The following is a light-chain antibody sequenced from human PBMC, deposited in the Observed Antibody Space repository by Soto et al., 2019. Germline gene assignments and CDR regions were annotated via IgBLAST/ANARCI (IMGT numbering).Light chain of an antibody. CDR3: QQHINSPLT. Sequence: TVSTQSPTTLSLSPGEIATLSCRASQTVSSSLAWYQQKPGQAPRLLIYAASNRATGIPSRFSGSGSGADFTLTISSLEPEDFAIYYCQQHINSPLTFGEGTKVDIK. V-gene: IGKV3-11*01. CDR1: QTVSSS. J-gene: IGKJ4*02. CDR2: AAS.